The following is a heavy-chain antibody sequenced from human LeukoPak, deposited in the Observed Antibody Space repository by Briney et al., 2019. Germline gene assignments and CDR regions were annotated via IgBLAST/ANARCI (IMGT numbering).Heavy chain of an antibody. CDR1: GFTFSSYA. J-gene: IGHJ4*02. V-gene: IGHV3-23*01. Sequence: QTGGSLRLSCAASGFTFSSYAMIWVRQAPGKGLEWASAISGSGGSTYYADSVKGRFTILRDNSKKTLYLQMNSLRAEDTAVYYCNYYGSGSYYIPFDYWGQGTLVTVSS. D-gene: IGHD3-10*01. CDR3: NYYGSGSYYIPFDY. CDR2: ISGSGGST.